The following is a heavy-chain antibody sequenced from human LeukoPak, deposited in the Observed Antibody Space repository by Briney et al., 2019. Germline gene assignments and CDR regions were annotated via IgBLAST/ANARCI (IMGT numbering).Heavy chain of an antibody. J-gene: IGHJ4*02. Sequence: ASVKVSCKASGYTFTSYGISWVRQAPGQGLEWMGWISAYNGNTNYAQKLQGRVTMTRDTSTSTVYMELSSLRSEDTAVYYCARIIRYYDSSGYLQYYFDYWGQGTLVTVSS. CDR1: GYTFTSYG. V-gene: IGHV1-18*01. CDR2: ISAYNGNT. CDR3: ARIIRYYDSSGYLQYYFDY. D-gene: IGHD3-22*01.